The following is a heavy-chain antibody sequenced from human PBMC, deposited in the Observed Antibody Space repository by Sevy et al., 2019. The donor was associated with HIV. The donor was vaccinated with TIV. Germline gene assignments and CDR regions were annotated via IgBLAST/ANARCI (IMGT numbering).Heavy chain of an antibody. J-gene: IGHJ4*02. CDR1: GYLFSGYY. CDR3: SRSVYGSGTYLNDY. Sequence: ASVMVSCKASGYLFSGYYVHWVRQAPGQGLEWMGWINPKDGGTNYAQKFQGRVTMTTDTSISTAYLELNRLTSDDTAMFYCSRSVYGSGTYLNDYWGQGTLITVSS. CDR2: INPKDGGT. D-gene: IGHD3-10*01. V-gene: IGHV1-2*02.